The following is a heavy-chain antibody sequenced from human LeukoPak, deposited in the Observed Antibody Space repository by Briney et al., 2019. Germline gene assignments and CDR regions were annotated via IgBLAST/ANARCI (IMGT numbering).Heavy chain of an antibody. CDR2: ISHDGSNK. CDR1: GFTFSSYG. V-gene: IGHV3-30*03. Sequence: GRSLRLSCAASGFTFSSYGMHWVRQAPGKGLEWVAVISHDGSNKYYADSVKGRFTISRDNSKNTLYLQMNSLRAEDTAVYYCARDRSHYSSSSMYYFDYWGQGTLVTVSS. D-gene: IGHD6-6*01. CDR3: ARDRSHYSSSSMYYFDY. J-gene: IGHJ4*02.